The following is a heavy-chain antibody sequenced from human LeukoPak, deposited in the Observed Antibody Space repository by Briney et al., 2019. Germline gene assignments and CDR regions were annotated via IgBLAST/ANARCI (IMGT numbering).Heavy chain of an antibody. CDR2: ISYDGSNK. CDR3: AKDRGWGRDCSSTSCYRVDY. D-gene: IGHD2-2*01. Sequence: PGGSLRLSCAASGFTFSSYAMHWVRQAPGKGLEWVAVISYDGSNKYYADSVKGRFTISRDNSKNTLYLQMNSLRAEDTAVYYCAKDRGWGRDCSSTSCYRVDYWGQGTLVTVSS. CDR1: GFTFSSYA. V-gene: IGHV3-30-3*01. J-gene: IGHJ4*02.